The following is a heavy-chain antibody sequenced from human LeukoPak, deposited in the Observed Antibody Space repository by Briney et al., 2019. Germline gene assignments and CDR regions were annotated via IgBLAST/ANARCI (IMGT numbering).Heavy chain of an antibody. Sequence: SETLSLTCAVSGGSISSSSWWSWVRQPPGKGLEWIGEIYHSGSTNYNPSLKSRVTISVDKSKNQFSLKLSSVTAADTAVYYCARNGVGLYSYFDYWGQGTLVTVSS. CDR1: GGSISSSSW. J-gene: IGHJ4*02. CDR2: IYHSGST. D-gene: IGHD2-2*02. CDR3: ARNGVGLYSYFDY. V-gene: IGHV4-4*02.